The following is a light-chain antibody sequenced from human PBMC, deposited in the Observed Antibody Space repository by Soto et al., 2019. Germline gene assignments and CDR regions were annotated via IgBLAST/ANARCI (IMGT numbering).Light chain of an antibody. CDR3: EAWDSSTPYV. CDR2: QDS. V-gene: IGLV3-1*01. Sequence: SYELTQPPSVSVSPGQPASITCSGDKLGDKYACWYQQKPGQSPVLVIYQDSKRPSGIPERFSGSNSGNTATLTISGTQAMDEADYYCEAWDSSTPYVFGTGTKLTVL. J-gene: IGLJ1*01. CDR1: KLGDKY.